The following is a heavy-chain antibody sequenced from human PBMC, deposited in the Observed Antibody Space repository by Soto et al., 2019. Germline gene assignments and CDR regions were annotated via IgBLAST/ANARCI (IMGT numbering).Heavy chain of an antibody. J-gene: IGHJ6*02. Sequence: TGGSLRLSCAASGFTFSSYSMNWVRQAPGKGLEWVSSISSSSSYIYYADSVKGRFTISRDNAKNSLYLQMNSLRAEDTAVYYCAREASGSYYNEVLDYGMDVWGQGTTVTVSS. V-gene: IGHV3-21*01. CDR1: GFTFSSYS. CDR3: AREASGSYYNEVLDYGMDV. D-gene: IGHD3-10*01. CDR2: ISSSSSYI.